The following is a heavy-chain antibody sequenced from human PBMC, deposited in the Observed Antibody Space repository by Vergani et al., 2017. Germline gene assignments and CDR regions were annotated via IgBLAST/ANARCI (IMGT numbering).Heavy chain of an antibody. CDR1: GYTFTSYD. V-gene: IGHV1-8*03. CDR2: MNPNSGNT. CDR3: ARGAGITMVRGVIVGWFDP. J-gene: IGHJ5*02. D-gene: IGHD3-10*01. Sequence: QVQLVQSGAEVKKPGASVKVSCKASGYTFTSYDINWVRQATGQGLEWMGWMNPNSGNTGYAQKFQGRVTITRNTSISTAYMELSSLRFEDTAVYYCARGAGITMVRGVIVGWFDPWGQGTLVTVSS.